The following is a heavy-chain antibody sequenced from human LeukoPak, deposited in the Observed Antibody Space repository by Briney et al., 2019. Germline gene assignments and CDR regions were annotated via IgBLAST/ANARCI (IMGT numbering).Heavy chain of an antibody. Sequence: GGSLRLSCAASGLTFSSYGMSWVRQAPGRGLEWVSAISTTGGTTYYADSVRGRFTISRDNSRNTLYLQMNSLRAEDTAIYYCAKNGDRGAYCSGGTCYPYYYYYMDVWGKGTTVTVSS. V-gene: IGHV3-23*01. D-gene: IGHD2-15*01. CDR3: AKNGDRGAYCSGGTCYPYYYYYMDV. CDR2: ISTTGGTT. J-gene: IGHJ6*03. CDR1: GLTFSSYG.